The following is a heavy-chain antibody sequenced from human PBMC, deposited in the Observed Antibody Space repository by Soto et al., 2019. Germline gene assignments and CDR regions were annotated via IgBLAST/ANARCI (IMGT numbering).Heavy chain of an antibody. CDR3: VRVLDSSWYADL. Sequence: QVQLQESGPGLVKPSETLSLTCSVSGGSVSNASFYWTWIRQAPGTGLEYIGYIFYTGVTNYNPSLSSRVTIPLDSFKNYFSQKLNSMTAADTAFYYCVRVLDSSWYADLWGRGTLVTVSS. D-gene: IGHD3-22*01. J-gene: IGHJ2*01. CDR2: IFYTGVT. CDR1: GGSVSNASFY. V-gene: IGHV4-61*03.